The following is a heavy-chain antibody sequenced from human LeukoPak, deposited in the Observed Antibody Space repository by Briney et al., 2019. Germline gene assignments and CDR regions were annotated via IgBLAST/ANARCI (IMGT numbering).Heavy chain of an antibody. CDR3: ASGTTDIVVVPATLRNYYFDY. CDR1: GFTFSSYW. D-gene: IGHD2-2*01. V-gene: IGHV3-7*03. CDR2: INQEGSEK. J-gene: IGHJ4*02. Sequence: PGGSLRLSCAASGFTFSSYWMTWVRQGPGKGLEWVAYINQEGSEKYYVDSVKGRFTISRDNAKNSLYLQMNSLRSEDTAVYYCASGTTDIVVVPATLRNYYFDYWGQGTLVTVSS.